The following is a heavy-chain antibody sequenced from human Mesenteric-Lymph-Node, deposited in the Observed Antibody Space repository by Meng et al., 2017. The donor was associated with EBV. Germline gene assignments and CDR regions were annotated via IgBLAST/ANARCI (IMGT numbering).Heavy chain of an antibody. D-gene: IGHD3-10*01. CDR3: ARDTHYFGSGVDY. CDR2: VYYTGST. Sequence: VQLQEPRPGWVEPSQTLSRTCTCSRGSVSNGAYYGSWIRQPPGKGLEWIEYVYYTGSTSYNPSLKSRVTISVDTSKNQFSLKLSSVTAADTAVYYCARDTHYFGSGVDYWGQGTLVTVSS. V-gene: IGHV4-61*08. J-gene: IGHJ4*02. CDR1: RGSVSNGAYY.